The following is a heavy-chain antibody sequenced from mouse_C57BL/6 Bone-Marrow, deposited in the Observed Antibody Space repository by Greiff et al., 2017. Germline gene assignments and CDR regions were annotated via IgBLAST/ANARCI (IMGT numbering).Heavy chain of an antibody. J-gene: IGHJ2*01. CDR1: GYTFTDYY. Sequence: EVQLQQSGPVLVKPGASVKMSCKASGYTFTDYYMHWVKQSHGQSLEWIGVINPYHSGTSYNQKFKGKATLTVDKSSSTAYMELNSLTSEDSAVYYWEVPIYYYASSYTKEFAYWGQGTTVTVSA. CDR2: INPYHSGT. CDR3: EVPIYYYASSYTKEFAY. D-gene: IGHD1-1*01. V-gene: IGHV1-19*01.